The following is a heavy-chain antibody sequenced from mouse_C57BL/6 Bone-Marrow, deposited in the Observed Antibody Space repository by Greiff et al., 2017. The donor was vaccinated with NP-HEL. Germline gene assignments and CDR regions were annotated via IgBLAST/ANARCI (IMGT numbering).Heavy chain of an antibody. CDR1: GYSITSDY. V-gene: IGHV3-8*01. Sequence: DVKLQESGPGLAKPSQTLSLTCSVTGYSITSDYWNWIRKFPGNKLEYMGYISYSGSTYYNPSLKSRISITRDTSKNQYYLQLNSVTTEDTATYYCASSIYYDYDGAWFAYWGQGTLVTVSA. CDR3: ASSIYYDYDGAWFAY. D-gene: IGHD2-4*01. J-gene: IGHJ3*01. CDR2: ISYSGST.